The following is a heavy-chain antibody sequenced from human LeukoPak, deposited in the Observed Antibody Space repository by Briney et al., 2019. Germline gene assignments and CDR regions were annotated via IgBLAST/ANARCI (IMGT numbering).Heavy chain of an antibody. Sequence: KSGGSLRLSCAASGFTFSDYYMSWIRQAPGKGLEWVSYSSSSGSTIYYADSVKGRFTISRDNAKNSLYLQMNSLRAEDTAVYYCARAPPEYYDEGAGGLGSWGQGTLVTVSS. D-gene: IGHD3-3*01. CDR2: SSSSGSTI. CDR3: ARAPPEYYDEGAGGLGS. CDR1: GFTFSDYY. V-gene: IGHV3-11*01. J-gene: IGHJ4*02.